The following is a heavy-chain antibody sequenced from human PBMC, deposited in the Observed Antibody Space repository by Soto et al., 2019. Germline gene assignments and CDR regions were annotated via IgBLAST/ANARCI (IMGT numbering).Heavy chain of an antibody. CDR1: GGSIRSYY. Sequence: SETLSLTCTVSGGSIRSYYWGWIRQPPGKGLEWIGSIYYTGSTYYNPSLKSRVTMSVDASDNQVSLKLNSVTAADTAVYYCACIFSGGYGYGFYYYGMDVWGQGTTVTVSS. CDR2: IYYTGST. J-gene: IGHJ6*02. V-gene: IGHV4-39*01. D-gene: IGHD5-18*01. CDR3: ACIFSGGYGYGFYYYGMDV.